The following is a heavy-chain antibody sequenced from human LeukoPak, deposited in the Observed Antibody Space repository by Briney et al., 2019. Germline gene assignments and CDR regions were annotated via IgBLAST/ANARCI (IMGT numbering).Heavy chain of an antibody. CDR1: GGTFSSYA. V-gene: IGHV1-69*13. CDR3: ARGTYSSGWYGVY. D-gene: IGHD6-19*01. Sequence: SVKVSCKASGGTFSSYAISWVRQAPGQGLEWMGGIIPIFATANFAQKFQGRVTITADESTSTAYMELSSLRSEDTAVYYCARGTYSSGWYGVYWGQGTLVTVSS. CDR2: IIPIFATA. J-gene: IGHJ4*02.